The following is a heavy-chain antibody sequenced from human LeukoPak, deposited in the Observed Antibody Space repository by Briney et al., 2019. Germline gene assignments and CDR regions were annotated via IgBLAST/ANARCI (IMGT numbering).Heavy chain of an antibody. J-gene: IGHJ3*02. Sequence: GGSLRLSCALSGITFSNHGMNWVRQAAGKGLEGVSEIYSDGRTYYAASVKGRFSISIDNSKNTVYLQMNSLRAEDTAVYYCARDLREHGIFDIWGQGTMVTVSS. CDR2: IYSDGRT. D-gene: IGHD1-26*01. V-gene: IGHV3-53*01. CDR3: ARDLREHGIFDI. CDR1: GITFSNHG.